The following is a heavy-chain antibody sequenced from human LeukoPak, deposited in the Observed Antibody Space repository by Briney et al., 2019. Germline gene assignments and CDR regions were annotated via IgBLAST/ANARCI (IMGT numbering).Heavy chain of an antibody. CDR2: ISGSGDST. J-gene: IGHJ3*02. Sequence: QPGGSLRLSCAASGFTFSTYAMTWVRQAPGKGLNWVSGISGSGDSTFYADSVKGRFTISRDNSKETLYLQMNSLRADDTAVYYCAKDARWLAPGTFDIWGEGTMVTVS. V-gene: IGHV3-23*01. CDR3: AKDARWLAPGTFDI. D-gene: IGHD6-19*01. CDR1: GFTFSTYA.